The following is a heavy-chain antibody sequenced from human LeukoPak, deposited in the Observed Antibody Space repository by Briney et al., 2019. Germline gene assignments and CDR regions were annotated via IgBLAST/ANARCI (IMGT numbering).Heavy chain of an antibody. J-gene: IGHJ3*02. D-gene: IGHD3-10*01. CDR2: IYHSEPT. Sequence: SETLSLTCTVSGYSINSGYYWGWIRQPPGKGLEWIGSIYHSEPTNYNPSLKSRVIISVDTSKNQFSLKMSSVTAADTAVYYCARLVRSGGDDAFDIWGQGKMVTVSS. V-gene: IGHV4-38-2*02. CDR1: GYSINSGYY. CDR3: ARLVRSGGDDAFDI.